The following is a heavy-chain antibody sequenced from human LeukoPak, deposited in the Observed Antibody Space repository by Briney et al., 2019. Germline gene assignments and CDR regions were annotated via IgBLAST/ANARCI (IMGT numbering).Heavy chain of an antibody. J-gene: IGHJ4*02. D-gene: IGHD2/OR15-2a*01. Sequence: GGSLRLSCAASGFTFSSYAMSWVRQAPGKGLEWVSAISGSGGSTYYADSAKGRFTVSRDDSKNTLYLQMNSLRGDDTAVYYCAKDGTSYYYIYYWGQGTLVTVSS. CDR2: ISGSGGST. CDR1: GFTFSSYA. CDR3: AKDGTSYYYIYY. V-gene: IGHV3-23*01.